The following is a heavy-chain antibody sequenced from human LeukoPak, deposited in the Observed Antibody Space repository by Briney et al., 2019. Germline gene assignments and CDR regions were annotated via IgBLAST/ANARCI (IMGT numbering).Heavy chain of an antibody. V-gene: IGHV3-23*01. D-gene: IGHD3-16*02. CDR2: ISTSGSST. J-gene: IGHJ4*02. CDR1: AFTFSSYA. CDR3: AIPGPSYRRFDH. Sequence: GGSLRLSCAASAFTFSSYAMSWVRQAPVQGLEWVSAISTSGSSTYYADSVKGRFSISRDNSKNTLYLQMNSLRVEDTAVYYCAIPGPSYRRFDHWGQGTLVTVSS.